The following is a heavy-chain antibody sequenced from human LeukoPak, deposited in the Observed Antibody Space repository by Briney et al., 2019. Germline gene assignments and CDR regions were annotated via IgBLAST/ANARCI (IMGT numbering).Heavy chain of an antibody. J-gene: IGHJ4*02. Sequence: SETLSLTCTVSGGSISSYYWSWIRQPPGKGLEWIGYIYYSGSTNYNPSLKSRVTISVDTSKNQFSLKLSAVTAADTAVYYCARQPDFWSGYYPFDYWGQGTLVTVSP. CDR1: GGSISSYY. CDR2: IYYSGST. V-gene: IGHV4-59*08. CDR3: ARQPDFWSGYYPFDY. D-gene: IGHD3-3*01.